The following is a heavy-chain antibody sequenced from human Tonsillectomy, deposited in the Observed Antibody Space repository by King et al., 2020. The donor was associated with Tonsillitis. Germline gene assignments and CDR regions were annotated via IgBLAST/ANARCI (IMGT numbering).Heavy chain of an antibody. J-gene: IGHJ6*02. V-gene: IGHV4-59*01. CDR1: GGSISSYY. CDR3: ARDKVCSGYYCAYGMDV. CDR2: IYYSWST. Sequence: QLQESGPGLVKPSETLSLTCTVSGGSISSYYWSWIRQPPGKGLEWIGYIYYSWSTNYNPSLKRRVTISVDTSKNQFSLKLSSVTAAATAVYYCARDKVCSGYYCAYGMDVWGQGTTVTVSS. D-gene: IGHD3-22*01.